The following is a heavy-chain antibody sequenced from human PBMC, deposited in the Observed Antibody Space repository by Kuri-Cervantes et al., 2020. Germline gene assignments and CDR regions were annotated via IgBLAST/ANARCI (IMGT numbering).Heavy chain of an antibody. CDR3: ARVLAYHDAFDI. D-gene: IGHD3-16*01. CDR1: GFTFSSYG. J-gene: IGHJ3*02. V-gene: IGHV3-21*01. CDR2: ISSSSSYI. Sequence: GESLKISCAASGFTFSSYGMHWVRQAPGKGLEWVSSISSSSSYIYYADSVKGRFTISRDNAKNSLYLQMNSLRAEDTAVYYCARVLAYHDAFDIWGQGTMVTVSS.